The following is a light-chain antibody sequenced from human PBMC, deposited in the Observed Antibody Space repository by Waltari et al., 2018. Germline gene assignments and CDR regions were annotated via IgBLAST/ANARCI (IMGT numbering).Light chain of an antibody. Sequence: NFMLTQPHSVSESPGKTVTISCTRSSGRIASNYVQGYQQRPGRSPATVIYEDNQRPSGVPDRFSGSIDSSSNAASLTISGLKTEDEADFYCQSYDSSNRDVVFGGGTKLTVL. J-gene: IGLJ2*01. CDR3: QSYDSSNRDVV. CDR2: EDN. V-gene: IGLV6-57*01. CDR1: SGRIASNY.